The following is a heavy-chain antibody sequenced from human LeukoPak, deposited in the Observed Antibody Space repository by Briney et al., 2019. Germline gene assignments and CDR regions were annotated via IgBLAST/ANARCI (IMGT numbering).Heavy chain of an antibody. V-gene: IGHV4-59*01. CDR3: ARARRSSGRPDAFDI. CDR2: IDYSGST. CDR1: GGSISSYY. D-gene: IGHD6-25*01. Sequence: SETLSLTCTVSGGSISSYYWSWIRQPPGQGLEWIGYIDYSGSTNYNPSLKSRVTISVDTSRNQFSLKLSPVTAADTAVYHCARARRSSGRPDAFDIWGQGTMVTVSS. J-gene: IGHJ3*02.